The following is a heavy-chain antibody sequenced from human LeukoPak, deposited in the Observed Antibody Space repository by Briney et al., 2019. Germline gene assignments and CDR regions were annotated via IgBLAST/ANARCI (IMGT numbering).Heavy chain of an antibody. Sequence: GGSLRLSCAASRFTFSSYAMSWVRQAPGKGLEWVSAISGSGGSTYYADFVKGRFTISRDNSKNTLYLQMNSLRAEDTAVYYCAKGRLALRSIDYWGQGTLVTVSS. V-gene: IGHV3-23*01. J-gene: IGHJ4*02. CDR2: ISGSGGST. D-gene: IGHD3-3*01. CDR3: AKGRLALRSIDY. CDR1: RFTFSSYA.